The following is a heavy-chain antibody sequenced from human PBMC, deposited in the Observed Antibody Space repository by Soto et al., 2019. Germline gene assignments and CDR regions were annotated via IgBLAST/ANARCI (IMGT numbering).Heavy chain of an antibody. Sequence: QVQLVQSGAEVKKPGASVKVSCKASGYTFTSYAMHWVRQAPGQRLEWMGWINAGNGNTKYSQKFQGRVTITRDTSASTAYMERSSLRSEDTAVYYCARTTMVRGVIITPAGYWGQGTLVTVSS. CDR2: INAGNGNT. CDR3: ARTTMVRGVIITPAGY. J-gene: IGHJ4*02. V-gene: IGHV1-3*01. D-gene: IGHD3-10*01. CDR1: GYTFTSYA.